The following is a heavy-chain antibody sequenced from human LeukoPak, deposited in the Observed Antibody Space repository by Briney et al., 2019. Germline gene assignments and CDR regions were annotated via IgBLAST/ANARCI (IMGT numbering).Heavy chain of an antibody. CDR1: GYTFTGYY. D-gene: IGHD2-21*02. CDR2: INPNSGGT. Sequence: ASVKVSCKASGYTFTGYYMHWVRQAPGQGLEWMGWINPNSGGTNYAQKFQGRVTMTRDTSISTAYMELSRPRSDDTAVYYCARERTAILNWFDPWGQGTLVTVSS. J-gene: IGHJ5*02. V-gene: IGHV1-2*02. CDR3: ARERTAILNWFDP.